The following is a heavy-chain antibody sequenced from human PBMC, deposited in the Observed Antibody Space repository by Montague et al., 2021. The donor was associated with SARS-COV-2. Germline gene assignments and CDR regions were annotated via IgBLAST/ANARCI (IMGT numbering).Heavy chain of an antibody. D-gene: IGHD3-22*01. CDR1: GGSFSGYY. V-gene: IGHV4-34*01. CDR3: ARGLQRIVSGFLGVGTYYYYYYMDV. J-gene: IGHJ6*03. CDR2: INHSGST. Sequence: SETLSLTCAVYGGSFSGYYWSWIRQPPAKGLEWIGEINHSGSTKYNPSLKSRVTISVDTSKNQFSLNLSSVTAADTAVYYCARGLQRIVSGFLGVGTYYYYYYMDVWGKGTTVTVSS.